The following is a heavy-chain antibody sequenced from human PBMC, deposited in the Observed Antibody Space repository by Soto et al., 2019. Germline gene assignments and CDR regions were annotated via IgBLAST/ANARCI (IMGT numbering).Heavy chain of an antibody. CDR3: ARDRMYYDILTGYYNGNYYFDY. CDR1: GGTFSSYA. Sequence: QVQLVQSGAEVKKPGSSVKVSCKASGGTFSSYAISWVRQAPGQGLEWMGGIIPIFGTANYAQKFQGRVTINADESTSTAYMELSSLRSEDTAVYYCARDRMYYDILTGYYNGNYYFDYWGQGTLVTVSS. CDR2: IIPIFGTA. D-gene: IGHD3-9*01. J-gene: IGHJ4*02. V-gene: IGHV1-69*01.